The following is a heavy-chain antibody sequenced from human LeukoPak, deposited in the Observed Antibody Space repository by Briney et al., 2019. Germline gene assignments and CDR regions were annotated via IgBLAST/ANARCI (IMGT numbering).Heavy chain of an antibody. CDR2: IYTSGST. Sequence: PSETLSLTCTVSGGSIGSGSYYWSWIRQPAGKGLEWIGRIYTSGSTNYNPSLKSRFTISVDTSKNQFSLKLSSVTAADTAVYYCARDRRWVGATRDPTDQPAWFDPWGQGTLVTVSS. CDR1: GGSIGSGSYY. J-gene: IGHJ5*02. CDR3: ARDRRWVGATRDPTDQPAWFDP. D-gene: IGHD1-26*01. V-gene: IGHV4-61*02.